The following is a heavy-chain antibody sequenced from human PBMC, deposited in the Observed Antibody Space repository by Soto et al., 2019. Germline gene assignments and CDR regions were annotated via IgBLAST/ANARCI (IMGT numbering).Heavy chain of an antibody. V-gene: IGHV4-59*01. CDR3: ARVVGGYNLYYFDY. D-gene: IGHD5-12*01. CDR1: GGSISSYY. Sequence: PSETLSLTCTVSGGSISSYYWSWIRQPPRKGLEWIGYIYYSGSTNYNPSLKSRVTISVDTSKNQFSLKLSSVTAADTDVYYCARVVGGYNLYYFDYWGQGTLVTVSS. CDR2: IYYSGST. J-gene: IGHJ4*02.